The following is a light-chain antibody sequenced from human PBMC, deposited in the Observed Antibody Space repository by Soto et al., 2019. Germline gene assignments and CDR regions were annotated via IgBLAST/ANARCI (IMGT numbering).Light chain of an antibody. Sequence: QSVLTQVASVSGSPGQSITISCTGTSSDVGGRDFVYWYQQHPGKAPKLIIYNVNYRPSGVSDRLSGSKSGNTASLTISGLQADDEADYYCSSYTTTATVVFRGGTKLTVL. CDR1: SSDVGGRDF. V-gene: IGLV2-14*03. CDR3: SSYTTTATVV. CDR2: NVN. J-gene: IGLJ3*02.